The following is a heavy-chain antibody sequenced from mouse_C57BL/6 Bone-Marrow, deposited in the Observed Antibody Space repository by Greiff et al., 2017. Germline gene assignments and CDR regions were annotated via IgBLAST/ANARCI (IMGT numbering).Heavy chain of an antibody. J-gene: IGHJ3*01. V-gene: IGHV1-80*01. Sequence: QVQLQQSGAELVKPGASVKLSCKASGYAFSSYWMNWVTQRPGKGLEWIGQIYPGDGDTNYNGKFKGKATLTADNSSSTAYMQLSSLTSEDSAVYFCARDRLGREFADWGQGTLVTVSA. CDR1: GYAFSSYW. D-gene: IGHD4-1*01. CDR2: IYPGDGDT. CDR3: ARDRLGREFAD.